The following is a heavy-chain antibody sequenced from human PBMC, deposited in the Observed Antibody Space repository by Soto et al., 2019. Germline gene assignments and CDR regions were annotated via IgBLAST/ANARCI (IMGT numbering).Heavy chain of an antibody. Sequence: ASVKVSCKASGYTFTSYGISWVRQAPGQGLEWMGWISAYNGNTNYAQKLQGRVTMTTDTSTSTAYMELGSLRSDDTAVYYCARDVIAGSATTTFDYWGQGTLVTVFS. CDR1: GYTFTSYG. V-gene: IGHV1-18*01. J-gene: IGHJ4*02. CDR3: ARDVIAGSATTTFDY. D-gene: IGHD3-16*02. CDR2: ISAYNGNT.